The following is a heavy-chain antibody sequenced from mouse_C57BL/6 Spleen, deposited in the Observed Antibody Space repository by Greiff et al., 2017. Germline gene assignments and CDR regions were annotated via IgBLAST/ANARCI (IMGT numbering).Heavy chain of an antibody. J-gene: IGHJ1*03. CDR1: GYTFTDYE. D-gene: IGHD1-1*02. CDR2: IDPETGGT. CDR3: TRGVCYEKWYFDV. V-gene: IGHV1-15*01. Sequence: QVQLQQSGAELVRPGASVTLSCKASGYTFTDYEMHWVKQTPVHGLEWIGAIDPETGGTAYNQKFKGKAILTADKSSSTAYMELRRLTSEDSAVYYCTRGVCYEKWYFDVWGTGTTVTVSS.